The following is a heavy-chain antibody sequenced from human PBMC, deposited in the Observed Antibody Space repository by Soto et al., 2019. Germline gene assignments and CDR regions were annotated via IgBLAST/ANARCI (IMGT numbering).Heavy chain of an antibody. Sequence: QVQLVQSGAEVKKPGASVKVSCKASGYRFETYAMTWVRQAPGQGLEWMGWISAYSVDTYSAQKFQDRLTMTKDTSTCTAYMELRSLTSDVTAVYYCSRGHGAIRGALDVWGQGTTVTVSS. CDR3: SRGHGAIRGALDV. CDR2: ISAYSVDT. V-gene: IGHV1-18*01. J-gene: IGHJ6*02. D-gene: IGHD1-26*01. CDR1: GYRFETYA.